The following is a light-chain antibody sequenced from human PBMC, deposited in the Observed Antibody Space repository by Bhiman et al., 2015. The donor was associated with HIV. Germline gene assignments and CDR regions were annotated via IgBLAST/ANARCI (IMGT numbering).Light chain of an antibody. CDR1: GSDVGGYNH. Sequence: QSALTQPASVSGSPGQSITISCTGTGSDVGGYNHVSWYQQHPGKAPKLMIYDVSNRPSGVSNRFSGSKSGNTASLTISGLQAEDEGDYYCYSFAGSGDWVFGGGTKLTVL. V-gene: IGLV2-14*03. J-gene: IGLJ3*02. CDR2: DVS. CDR3: YSFAGSGDWV.